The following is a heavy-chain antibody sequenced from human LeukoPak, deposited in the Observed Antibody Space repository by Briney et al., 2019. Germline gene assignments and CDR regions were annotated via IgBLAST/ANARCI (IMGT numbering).Heavy chain of an antibody. CDR3: AELGITMIGGV. CDR1: GFPFSAYE. Sequence: GGSLRLSCAASGFPFSAYEMNWVRQAPGKGLEWVSYISVSGDTIYYADSVKGRFTISRDNAKNSLYLQMNSLRAEDTAVYYCAELGITMIGGVWGKGTTVTVSS. J-gene: IGHJ6*04. CDR2: ISVSGDTI. D-gene: IGHD3-10*02. V-gene: IGHV3-48*03.